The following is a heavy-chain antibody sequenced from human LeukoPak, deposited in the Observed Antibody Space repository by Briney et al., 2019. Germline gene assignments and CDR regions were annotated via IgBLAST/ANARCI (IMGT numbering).Heavy chain of an antibody. V-gene: IGHV3-21*01. CDR1: GFTFSSYS. J-gene: IGHJ4*02. CDR3: ARDASTRSFDY. CDR2: ISSSSSYI. Sequence: GGSLRLSCAASGFTFSSYSMNWVRQAPGKGLEWVSSISSSSSYIYYADSVKGRFTISRDNAKNSLHLQMNSLRAEDTAVYYCARDASTRSFDYWGQGTLVTVSS.